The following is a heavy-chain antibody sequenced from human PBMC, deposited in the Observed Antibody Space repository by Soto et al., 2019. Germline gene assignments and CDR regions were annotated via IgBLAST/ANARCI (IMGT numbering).Heavy chain of an antibody. CDR3: ARQDSTSSLGYYFDS. D-gene: IGHD6-6*01. CDR2: IYYSGST. J-gene: IGHJ4*02. V-gene: IGHV4-39*01. Sequence: SETLSLTCPVSGGSITNFYYWGWIRQPPGKGLEWIGSIYYSGSTDYHPSLKSRVTISVDTSRNQFSLKLTSVTAADSAVYYCARQDSTSSLGYYFDSWGQGILVTVS. CDR1: GGSITNFYY.